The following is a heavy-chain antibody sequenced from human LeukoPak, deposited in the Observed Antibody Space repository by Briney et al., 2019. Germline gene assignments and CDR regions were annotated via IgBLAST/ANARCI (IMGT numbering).Heavy chain of an antibody. V-gene: IGHV3-74*01. CDR3: ARRGGSSSRRSPIDY. CDR2: INAEATNT. J-gene: IGHJ4*02. D-gene: IGHD6-6*01. Sequence: GGSLRLSCAASGFTFSSHWMHWVRQAPGEGLVWVSRINAEATNTIYADSVKGRFTISRDNAKNTLYLQMNSLRAEDTAVYYCARRGGSSSRRSPIDYWGQGTLVTVSS. CDR1: GFTFSSHW.